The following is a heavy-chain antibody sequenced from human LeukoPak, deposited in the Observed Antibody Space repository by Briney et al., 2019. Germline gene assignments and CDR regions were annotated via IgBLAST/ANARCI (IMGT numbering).Heavy chain of an antibody. CDR3: ARGRTIFDAFDI. D-gene: IGHD3-3*01. CDR1: GYTFTSYG. J-gene: IGHJ3*02. V-gene: IGHV1-69*04. Sequence: SVKVSCKASGYTFTSYGISWVRQAPGQGLEWMGRIIPILGIANYAQKFQGRVTITADKSTSTAYMELSSLRSEDTAVYYCARGRTIFDAFDIWGQGTMVTVSS. CDR2: IIPILGIA.